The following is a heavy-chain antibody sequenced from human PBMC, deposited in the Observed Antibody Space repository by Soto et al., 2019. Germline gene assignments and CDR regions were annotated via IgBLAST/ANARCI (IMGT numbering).Heavy chain of an antibody. J-gene: IGHJ4*02. Sequence: QVPLVQSGAEVKKPGASVKVSCKASGYTFTNNAIHWMRQAPGQRFEWMGWINGGDGNRRYSQKFQGRVTLTRDTSATTAYMELSSLRSEDTAVYYCARGFDGSADHWGQGTLVTVSS. CDR2: INGGDGNR. D-gene: IGHD3-10*01. V-gene: IGHV1-3*01. CDR1: GYTFTNNA. CDR3: ARGFDGSADH.